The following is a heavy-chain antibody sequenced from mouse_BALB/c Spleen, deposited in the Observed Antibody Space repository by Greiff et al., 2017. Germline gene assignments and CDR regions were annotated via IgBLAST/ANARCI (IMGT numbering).Heavy chain of an antibody. CDR2: ISYSGST. Sequence: EVKLVESGPGLVKPSQSLSLTCTVTGYSITSDYAWNWIRQFPGNKLEWMGYISYSGSTSYNPSLKSRISITRDTSKNQFFLQLNSVTTEDTATYYCARSPDYGSSYDWFAYWGQGTLVTVSA. D-gene: IGHD1-1*01. J-gene: IGHJ3*01. V-gene: IGHV3-2*02. CDR1: GYSITSDYA. CDR3: ARSPDYGSSYDWFAY.